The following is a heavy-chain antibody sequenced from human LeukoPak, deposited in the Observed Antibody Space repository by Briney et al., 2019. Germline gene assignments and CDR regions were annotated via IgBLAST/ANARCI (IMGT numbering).Heavy chain of an antibody. CDR2: ISAYNGNT. CDR1: GYTFTSYG. CDR3: ARVNYYDSSGYPGDFDY. D-gene: IGHD3-22*01. V-gene: IGHV1-18*01. Sequence: ASVKVSCKASGYTFTSYGISWVRQAPGQGLEWMGWISAYNGNTNYAQKLQGRVTMTTDTSTSTAYMVLRSLRSDDTAVYYCARVNYYDSSGYPGDFDYWGQGTLVTVSS. J-gene: IGHJ4*02.